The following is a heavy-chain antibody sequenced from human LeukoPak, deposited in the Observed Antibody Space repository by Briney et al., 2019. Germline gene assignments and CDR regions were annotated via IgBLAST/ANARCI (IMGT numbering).Heavy chain of an antibody. Sequence: SETLSLTCAVYGGSFSAYYWTWVRQPPGMGLEWIGEIKQSENTNYNASLKSRVTRSIDPSKNQISLKLTSVTAADTGVYYCARECLTNAYNPLGHWGQGTLVTVSP. CDR1: GGSFSAYY. CDR3: ARECLTNAYNPLGH. D-gene: IGHD5-24*01. J-gene: IGHJ4*02. CDR2: IKQSENT. V-gene: IGHV4-34*01.